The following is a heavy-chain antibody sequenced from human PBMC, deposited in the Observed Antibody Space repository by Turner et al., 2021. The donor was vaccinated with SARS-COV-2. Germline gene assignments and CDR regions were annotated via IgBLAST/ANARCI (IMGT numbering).Heavy chain of an antibody. CDR1: GFTFSSYG. CDR2: ISYDGTNK. CDR3: AKDLGQLHWFDP. D-gene: IGHD2-2*01. V-gene: IGHV3-30*18. J-gene: IGHJ5*02. Sequence: QVQLVESGGGVVKPGRSLRLSCAASGFTFSSYGMHWVRQAPGKGLEWVAVISYDGTNKYYADSVKGRFTISRDNSKNTLYLQMNSMGAEETAVYYCAKDLGQLHWFDPWGQGTLVTVSS.